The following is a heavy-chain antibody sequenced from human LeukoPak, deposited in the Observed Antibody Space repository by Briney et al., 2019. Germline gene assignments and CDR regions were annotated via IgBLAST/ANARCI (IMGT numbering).Heavy chain of an antibody. D-gene: IGHD3-22*01. CDR2: IKQDGNEE. V-gene: IGHV3-7*01. J-gene: IGHJ3*02. CDR3: ARGHYDSSLHAFDI. CDR1: GFTFTSYW. Sequence: PGGSLRLSCAASGFTFTSYWMSWVRQAPGKGLEWVANIKQDGNEEYYVDSVKGRFTISRDNTKSSLYLQMNSLRGEDTAVYYCARGHYDSSLHAFDIWGQGTMVTVSS.